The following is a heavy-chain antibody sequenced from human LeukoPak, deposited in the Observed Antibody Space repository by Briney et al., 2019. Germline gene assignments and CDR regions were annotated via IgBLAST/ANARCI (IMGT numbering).Heavy chain of an antibody. J-gene: IGHJ4*02. D-gene: IGHD3-10*01. Sequence: GGSLRLSCAASGFTFSSYAMSWVRQAPGKGLEWISTTSGSGRSTYYADSVKGRFTISRDNSKNTLYLQLNSLRAEDTAVYYCARDSTYYYDSGSSGPHYFDNWGQGTLVTVSS. CDR1: GFTFSSYA. CDR3: ARDSTYYYDSGSSGPHYFDN. CDR2: TSGSGRST. V-gene: IGHV3-23*01.